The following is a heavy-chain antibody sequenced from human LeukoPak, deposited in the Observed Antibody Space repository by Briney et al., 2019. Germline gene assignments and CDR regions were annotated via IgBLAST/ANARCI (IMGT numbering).Heavy chain of an antibody. CDR1: GFSVSTYA. Sequence: PGGSLRLSCSASGFSVSTYAMGWVRQTPVRGLEWVASIASSGNIMYAESPKGRFTISRDSSTNTVFLQINSLRAEDTAVYHCAKYLQPSGAPYALDFWGQETKVTVSS. D-gene: IGHD2-15*01. V-gene: IGHV3-23*01. J-gene: IGHJ3*01. CDR3: AKYLQPSGAPYALDF. CDR2: IASSGNI.